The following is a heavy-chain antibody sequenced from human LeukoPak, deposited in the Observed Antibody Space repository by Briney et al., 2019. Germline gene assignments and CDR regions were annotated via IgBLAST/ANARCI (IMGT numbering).Heavy chain of an antibody. Sequence: GRSLRLSCAASGFTFSSYGMHWVRQAPGKWLEWVAVISYDGSNKYYADSVKGRFTISRDNSKNTLYLQMNSLRAEDTAVYYCARQYSGSSYYFDYWGQGTLVTVSS. CDR3: ARQYSGSSYYFDY. J-gene: IGHJ4*02. CDR2: ISYDGSNK. CDR1: GFTFSSYG. V-gene: IGHV3-30*03. D-gene: IGHD1-26*01.